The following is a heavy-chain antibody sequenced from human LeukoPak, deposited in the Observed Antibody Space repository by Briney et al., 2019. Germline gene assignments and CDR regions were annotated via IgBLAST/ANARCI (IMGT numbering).Heavy chain of an antibody. J-gene: IGHJ4*02. CDR1: GFTIKYHW. CDR2: IKEDLTEE. CDR3: VRGGWELDY. D-gene: IGHD1-26*01. Sequence: GGSLRLSCATFGFTIKYHWMSWVRQAPGKGLEWVAHIKEDLTEEYYLDSVKGRFTISKDDAKSVLYLQMNSLTAEDTAFYYCVRGGWELDYWGQGTLVTVSS. V-gene: IGHV3-7*01.